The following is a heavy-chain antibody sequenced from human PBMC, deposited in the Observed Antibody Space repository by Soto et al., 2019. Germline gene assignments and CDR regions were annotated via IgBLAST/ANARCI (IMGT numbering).Heavy chain of an antibody. CDR2: ISGSGGST. D-gene: IGHD3-10*01. J-gene: IGHJ4*02. CDR3: AKALPVTMFRGGYFDY. V-gene: IGHV3-23*01. Sequence: GGSLRLSCAASGFTFSSYAMSWVRQAPGKGLEWVSAISGSGGSTYYADSVKGRFTISRDNSKNTLYLQMNSLRAEDTAVYYCAKALPVTMFRGGYFDYWGQGTLVTVSS. CDR1: GFTFSSYA.